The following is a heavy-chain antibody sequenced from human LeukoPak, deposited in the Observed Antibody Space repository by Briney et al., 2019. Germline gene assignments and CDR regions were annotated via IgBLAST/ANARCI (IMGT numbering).Heavy chain of an antibody. J-gene: IGHJ4*02. CDR2: ISSSGGTI. CDR1: GFTFSSYE. V-gene: IGHV3-48*03. Sequence: GGSLRLSCAASGFTFSSYEMKWVRQPPGKGLEWVSYISSSGGTIYYADSVKGRFTISRDNSKNSLYLQMNSLRAEDTAVYYCARGYINSPLDYWGQGTLVTVSS. D-gene: IGHD4-11*01. CDR3: ARGYINSPLDY.